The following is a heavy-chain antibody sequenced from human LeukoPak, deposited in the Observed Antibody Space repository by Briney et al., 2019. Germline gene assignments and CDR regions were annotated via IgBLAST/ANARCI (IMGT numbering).Heavy chain of an antibody. CDR2: IIPIFGTA. Sequence: GSSVKVSCKASGGTFSNYAISRVRQAPGQGLEWMGGIIPIFGTANYAQKFQGRVTNTTDESTSTAYMELSSLRSEDTAVYYCARGAQLRYFDWLLFGWGQGTLVTVSS. CDR1: GGTFSNYA. CDR3: ARGAQLRYFDWLLFG. J-gene: IGHJ4*02. V-gene: IGHV1-69*05. D-gene: IGHD3-9*01.